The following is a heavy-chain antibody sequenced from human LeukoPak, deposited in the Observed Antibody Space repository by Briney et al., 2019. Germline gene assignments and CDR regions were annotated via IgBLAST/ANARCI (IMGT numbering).Heavy chain of an antibody. D-gene: IGHD5-12*01. Sequence: SETLSLTCTVSGGSISSYYWSWVRQPPGKGLEWIGYIYYSGSTNYNPSLKSRVTISVDTSKNQFSLKLSSVTAADTAVYYCAREIRGYSGCERVYYYGMDVWGQGTTVTVSS. CDR3: AREIRGYSGCERVYYYGMDV. CDR2: IYYSGST. J-gene: IGHJ6*02. V-gene: IGHV4-59*13. CDR1: GGSISSYY.